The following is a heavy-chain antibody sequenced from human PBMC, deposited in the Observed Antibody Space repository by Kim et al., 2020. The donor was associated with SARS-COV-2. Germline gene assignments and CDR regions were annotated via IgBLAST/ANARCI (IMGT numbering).Heavy chain of an antibody. J-gene: IGHJ4*02. CDR3: AKIHPHNSLTGG. CDR1: GFTFNRYW. D-gene: IGHD2-8*02. V-gene: IGHV3-7*01. CDR2: IKHDGSEK. Sequence: GGSLRLSCAASGFTFNRYWMSWVRQAPGPGLEWVSNIKHDGSEKYYVDSVKGRLTVSRDNAENSLYLQMNSLRVEDTAIYYCAKIHPHNSLTGGCGQGT.